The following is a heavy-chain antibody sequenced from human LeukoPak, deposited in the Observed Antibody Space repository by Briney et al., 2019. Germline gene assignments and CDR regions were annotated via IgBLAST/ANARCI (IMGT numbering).Heavy chain of an antibody. D-gene: IGHD2/OR15-2a*01. CDR1: GGSFSGYY. V-gene: IGHV4-34*01. Sequence: SETLSLTCVVYGGSFSGYYWHWIRQPPGKGLEWIGEINHGGSTKSNPSLKSRVTISADTSKNQFSLKLSSVTAADTAVYSCQLVMVNPTRYYWGQGTLVTGSS. J-gene: IGHJ4*02. CDR2: INHGGST. CDR3: QLVMVNPTRYY.